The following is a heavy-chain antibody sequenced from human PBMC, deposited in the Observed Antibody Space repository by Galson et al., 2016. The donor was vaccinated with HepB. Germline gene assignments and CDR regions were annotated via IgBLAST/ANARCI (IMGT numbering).Heavy chain of an antibody. Sequence: SLRLSCAASGFSSSNYGMSWVRQAPGKGLEWVSVIYSSGSTYYADSVKGRFTFSRDNSKNTLYLQMNSLRAEDTAVYYCARTWGNYGMDVWGQGTTVTVSS. J-gene: IGHJ6*02. CDR3: ARTWGNYGMDV. D-gene: IGHD7-27*01. V-gene: IGHV3-53*01. CDR2: IYSSGST. CDR1: GFSSSNYG.